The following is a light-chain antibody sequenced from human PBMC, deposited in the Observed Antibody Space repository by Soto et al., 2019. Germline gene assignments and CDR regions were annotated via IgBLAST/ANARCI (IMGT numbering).Light chain of an antibody. CDR1: QSISSN. J-gene: IGKJ4*01. V-gene: IGKV3D-15*01. CDR3: QQYNNWPLT. Sequence: EIVLTQSPGTLSVSPGERAALSCRASQSISSNLAWYQQKPGQAPRLLIYDASTRATGIPASFSGSGSGTEFTLTISSLQSEDFAVYYCQQYNNWPLTFGGGTKVDIK. CDR2: DAS.